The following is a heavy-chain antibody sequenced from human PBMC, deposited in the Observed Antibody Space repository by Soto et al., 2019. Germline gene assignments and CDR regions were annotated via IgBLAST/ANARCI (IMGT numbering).Heavy chain of an antibody. CDR2: IWYDGSNK. V-gene: IGHV3-33*01. Sequence: GGSLRLSCAASGFTFSSYGMHWVRQAPGKGLEWVAVIWYDGSNKYYAGSVKGRFTISRDNSKNTLYLQMNSLRAEDTAVYYCARDARGEWLVNEIDYWGQGTLVTVSS. J-gene: IGHJ4*02. CDR1: GFTFSSYG. D-gene: IGHD6-19*01. CDR3: ARDARGEWLVNEIDY.